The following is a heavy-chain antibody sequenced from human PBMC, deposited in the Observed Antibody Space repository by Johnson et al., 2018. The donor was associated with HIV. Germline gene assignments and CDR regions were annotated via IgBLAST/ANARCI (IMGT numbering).Heavy chain of an antibody. Sequence: VQLVESGGGLVQPGGSLRLSCAASGFSSSRYAMHWIRQATGKGLEWVSGIGTTGDTYYPGSVTGRFTISRDHAKNSLHLQMNSLTAGDTAVYYCARGNTFDIWGQGTLVTVSS. CDR1: GFSSSRYA. CDR3: ARGNTFDI. CDR2: IGTTGDT. V-gene: IGHV3-13*01. J-gene: IGHJ3*02.